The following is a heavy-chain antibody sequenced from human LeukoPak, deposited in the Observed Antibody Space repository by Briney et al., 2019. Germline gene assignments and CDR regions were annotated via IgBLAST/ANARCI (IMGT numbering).Heavy chain of an antibody. J-gene: IGHJ6*02. D-gene: IGHD5-12*01. Sequence: PGGSLRLSCAASGFTFSSYAMSWVRQAPGKGLERVSAISGSGGSTYYADSVKGRFTISKDNSKNTLYLQMNSLRAEDTAVYYCARDLYVDIVAPSGMDVWGQGTTVTVSS. CDR3: ARDLYVDIVAPSGMDV. CDR1: GFTFSSYA. V-gene: IGHV3-23*01. CDR2: ISGSGGST.